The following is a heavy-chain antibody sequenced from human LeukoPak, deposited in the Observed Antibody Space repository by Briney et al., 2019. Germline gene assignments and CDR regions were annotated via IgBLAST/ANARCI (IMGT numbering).Heavy chain of an antibody. V-gene: IGHV4-34*01. J-gene: IGHJ4*02. CDR2: INHSGST. Sequence: PSETLSLTCAVYGGSFSGYYWSWIRQPPGKGLEWIGEINHSGSTNYNPSLKSRVTISVDTSKNQFSLKLSSVTAADTAVYYCARGQSSRYMRYWGQGTLVTVSS. D-gene: IGHD1-1*01. CDR3: ARGQSSRYMRY. CDR1: GGSFSGYY.